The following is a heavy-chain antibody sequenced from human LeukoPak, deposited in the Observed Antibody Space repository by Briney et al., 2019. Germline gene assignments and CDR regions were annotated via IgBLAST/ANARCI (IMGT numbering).Heavy chain of an antibody. D-gene: IGHD3-22*01. Sequence: ASVKVSCKASGGSFSNYAMYWVRQAPGHGLEWMGGIIPPFGTANFAQTFRGRVTITADESTSTAYMELSSLRSEDTAVYYCARALTYFYDTSGYYSTAPPAYWGQGTLATVSS. CDR3: ARALTYFYDTSGYYSTAPPAY. CDR2: IIPPFGTA. CDR1: GGSFSNYA. J-gene: IGHJ4*02. V-gene: IGHV1-69*13.